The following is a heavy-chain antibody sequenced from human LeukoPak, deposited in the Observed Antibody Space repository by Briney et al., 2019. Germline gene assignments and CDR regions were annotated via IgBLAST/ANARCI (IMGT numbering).Heavy chain of an antibody. D-gene: IGHD6-19*01. CDR3: ARDLTVAGPMDV. V-gene: IGHV3-48*04. Sequence: PGGSLRLSCAASGFTVSTNCMTWVRQAPGKGLEWVSYISTSGNTIYYADSVKGRFTISRDNARNSLDLQMRSLRAEDTAVYYCARDLTVAGPMDVWGQGTTVTVSS. CDR2: ISTSGNTI. CDR1: GFTVSTNC. J-gene: IGHJ6*02.